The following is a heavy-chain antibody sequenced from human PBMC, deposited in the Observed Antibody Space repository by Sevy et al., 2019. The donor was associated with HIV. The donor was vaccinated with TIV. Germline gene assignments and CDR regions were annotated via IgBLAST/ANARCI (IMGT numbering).Heavy chain of an antibody. D-gene: IGHD3-10*01. J-gene: IGHJ3*02. Sequence: SETLSLTCTVSGGSISSSDNYWGWIRQPPGKGLDWIASSYYSGSTYYNPSLKSRVTISVDTSKNQFSHKLRSVTAADTAVYYCARRRVEDYYGSGTPPLVNGPFDIWGQGTMVTVSS. CDR3: ARRRVEDYYGSGTPPLVNGPFDI. CDR2: SYYSGST. V-gene: IGHV4-39*01. CDR1: GGSISSSDNY.